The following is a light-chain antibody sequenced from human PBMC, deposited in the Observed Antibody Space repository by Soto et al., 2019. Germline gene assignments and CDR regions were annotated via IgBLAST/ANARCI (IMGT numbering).Light chain of an antibody. CDR3: SSYAGSDNYV. J-gene: IGLJ1*01. V-gene: IGLV2-8*01. Sequence: QSALTQPPSASGSPGQSVTISCTGTSSDVGGYNYVSWYQQYPGKAPKLMIYEVSKRPSGVPDRFSGSKSGNTASLTVPGLQAEDEADYYCSSYAGSDNYVLGTGTKATVL. CDR2: EVS. CDR1: SSDVGGYNY.